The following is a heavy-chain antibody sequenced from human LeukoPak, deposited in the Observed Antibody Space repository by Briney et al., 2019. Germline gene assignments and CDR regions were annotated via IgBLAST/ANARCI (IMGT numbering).Heavy chain of an antibody. J-gene: IGHJ4*02. D-gene: IGHD5-12*01. Sequence: GESLKISCKGSGYSFPSYWITWVRQMPGKGLEWMGRIDPSDSYTNYSPSFQGHVTISADKSISTAYLQWSSLKASDTAMYYCARSYSGYDHLDYWGQGTLVTVSS. CDR1: GYSFPSYW. V-gene: IGHV5-10-1*01. CDR2: IDPSDSYT. CDR3: ARSYSGYDHLDY.